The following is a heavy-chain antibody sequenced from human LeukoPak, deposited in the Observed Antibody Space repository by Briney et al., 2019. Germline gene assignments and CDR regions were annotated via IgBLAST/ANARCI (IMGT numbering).Heavy chain of an antibody. CDR2: ISSSSSYT. J-gene: IGHJ4*02. CDR3: ARETSSLGATEGFDY. V-gene: IGHV3-11*06. D-gene: IGHD1-26*01. CDR1: GFTFSDYY. Sequence: PGGSLRLSCAASGFTFSDYYMSWIRQAPGKGLEWVSYISSSSSYTNYADSVKGRFTISRDNAKNSLYLQMNSLRAEDTAVYYCARETSSLGATEGFDYWGQGTLVTVSS.